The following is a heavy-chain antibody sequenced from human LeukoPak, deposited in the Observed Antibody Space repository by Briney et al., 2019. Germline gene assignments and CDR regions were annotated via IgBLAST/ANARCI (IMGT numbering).Heavy chain of an antibody. CDR1: GFTVSSNY. CDR2: IYSGGST. V-gene: IGHV3-53*04. J-gene: IGHJ6*02. Sequence: GGSLRLSCAASGFTVSSNYMSWVRQAPGKGLEWVSVIYSGGSTYYADSVKGRFTISRHNSRNTLYLQMNSLRAEDTAVYYCARAEYHYYYGMDVWGQGTTVTVSS. CDR3: ARAEYHYYYGMDV.